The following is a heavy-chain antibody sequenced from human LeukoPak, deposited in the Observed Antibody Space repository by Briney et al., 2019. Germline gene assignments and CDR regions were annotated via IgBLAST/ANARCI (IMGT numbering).Heavy chain of an antibody. J-gene: IGHJ6*02. CDR2: ISFDGSNE. D-gene: IGHD3-16*02. V-gene: IGHV3-30*03. Sequence: GGSLRLSCAASGFTFSSYGMHWVRQSPGRGLEWVSFISFDGSNEFYADSLKGRFTISRDNSKDTLYLQMDSLRAEDTALYYCAREEHDYVWGCYRYYYYYGIDVWGQGTTVTVSS. CDR1: GFTFSSYG. CDR3: AREEHDYVWGCYRYYYYYGIDV.